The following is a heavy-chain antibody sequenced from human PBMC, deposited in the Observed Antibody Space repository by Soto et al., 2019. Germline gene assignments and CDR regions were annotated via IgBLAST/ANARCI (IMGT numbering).Heavy chain of an antibody. D-gene: IGHD6-19*01. Sequence: EVQLVESGGGLVQPGGSLRLSCAASGFMFSDHFMGWVRQAPGKGLEWVGRAKNKSGHYMTEYAASGKGRFTISRDESKNSLFLQMNSLETEDTAVYYSTSPQRSNSDWLYYWGQGTLVTVSS. CDR3: TSPQRSNSDWLYY. CDR2: AKNKSGHYMT. V-gene: IGHV3-72*01. CDR1: GFMFSDHF. J-gene: IGHJ4*02.